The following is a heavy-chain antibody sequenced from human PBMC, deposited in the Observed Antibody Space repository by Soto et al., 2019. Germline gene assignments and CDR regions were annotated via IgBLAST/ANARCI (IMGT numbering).Heavy chain of an antibody. CDR3: ARGRGSSRRTFDP. J-gene: IGHJ5*02. D-gene: IGHD6-6*01. Sequence: SETLSLTCTVSGGSISSGGYYWSWIRQHPGKGLEWIGDINHSGSTNYNPSLKSRVTISVDTSKNQFSLKLSSVTAADTAVYYCARGRGSSRRTFDPWGQGTLVTVSS. V-gene: IGHV4-31*02. CDR2: INHSGST. CDR1: GGSISSGGYY.